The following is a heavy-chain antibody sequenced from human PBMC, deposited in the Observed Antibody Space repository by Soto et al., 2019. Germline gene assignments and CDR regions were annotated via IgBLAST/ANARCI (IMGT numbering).Heavy chain of an antibody. CDR3: ARRYGGNFDY. CDR1: GGSISSRSYY. J-gene: IGHJ4*02. Sequence: PSETLSLTCTVSGGSISSRSYYWGWIRQPPGKGLEWIGSIYYSGSTYYNPSLKSRVTISVDTSKNQFSLKLSSVTAADTAVYYCARRYGGNFDYWGQGTLVTVSS. CDR2: IYYSGST. D-gene: IGHD1-26*01. V-gene: IGHV4-39*07.